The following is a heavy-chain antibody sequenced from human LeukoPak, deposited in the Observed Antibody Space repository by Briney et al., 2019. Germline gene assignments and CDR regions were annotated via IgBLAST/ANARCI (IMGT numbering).Heavy chain of an antibody. Sequence: GSLRLSWAASGFTFSSYAMSWVRQAPGKGPEWVSAISGSGGSTYYADSVKGRFTISRDNYKNTLYLQMKSLRAEDTAVYYCAKAPGTGTTHNWFDPWRQGTLVTVSS. D-gene: IGHD1-1*01. CDR1: GFTFSSYA. CDR3: AKAPGTGTTHNWFDP. J-gene: IGHJ5*02. V-gene: IGHV3-23*01. CDR2: ISGSGGST.